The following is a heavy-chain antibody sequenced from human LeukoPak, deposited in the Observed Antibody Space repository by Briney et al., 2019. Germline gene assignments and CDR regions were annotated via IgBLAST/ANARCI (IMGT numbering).Heavy chain of an antibody. CDR3: AKGGGYCSSTSCYGSPDY. Sequence: GGSLRLSCAASGFTVSNNYMSWVRQAPGKKLEWVSDIYSDGTTFYADSVKGRFTISRDNSENTLYLQMNSLRAEDTAVYYCAKGGGYCSSTSCYGSPDYWGQGTLVTVSS. D-gene: IGHD2-2*01. CDR2: IYSDGTT. J-gene: IGHJ4*02. CDR1: GFTVSNNY. V-gene: IGHV3-53*01.